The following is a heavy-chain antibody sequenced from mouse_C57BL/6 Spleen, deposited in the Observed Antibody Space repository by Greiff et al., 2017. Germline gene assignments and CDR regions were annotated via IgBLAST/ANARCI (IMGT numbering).Heavy chain of an antibody. CDR3: AKGGYYGSSLYAMDY. Sequence: QVQLKQSGPELVKPGASVKLSCKASGYTFTSYDINWVKQRPGQGLEWIGWIYPRDGSTKYNEKFKGKATLTVDTSSSTAYMELHSLTSEDSAVYCCAKGGYYGSSLYAMDYWGQGTSVTVSS. V-gene: IGHV1-85*01. J-gene: IGHJ4*01. D-gene: IGHD1-1*01. CDR2: IYPRDGST. CDR1: GYTFTSYD.